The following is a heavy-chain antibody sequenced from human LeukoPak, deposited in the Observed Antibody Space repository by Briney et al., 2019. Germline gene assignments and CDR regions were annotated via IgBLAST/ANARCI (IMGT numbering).Heavy chain of an antibody. CDR2: IYTSGST. Sequence: SETLSLTCTVSGGSISSYYWSWIRQPAGKGLEWIGRIYTSGSTNYNPSLKSRVTISVDTSKNQFSLKLSSVTAADTAVYYCARGVAAAAWNYFDYWGQGTLVTVSS. D-gene: IGHD6-13*01. V-gene: IGHV4-4*07. J-gene: IGHJ4*02. CDR3: ARGVAAAAWNYFDY. CDR1: GGSISSYY.